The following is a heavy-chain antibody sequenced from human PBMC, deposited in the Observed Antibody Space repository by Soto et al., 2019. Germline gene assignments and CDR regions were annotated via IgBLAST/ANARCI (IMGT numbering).Heavy chain of an antibody. J-gene: IGHJ5*02. CDR3: ARRDYGEGSTRFDP. CDR1: GYPFTSYG. V-gene: IGHV1-18*01. CDR2: ISAYNGLT. D-gene: IGHD4-17*01. Sequence: QVQLVQSGAEVKKPGASVKVSCKASGYPFTSYGISWVRQAPGQGLEWVGWISAYNGLTRYAQSLQGRVTMTTDSSSTKAYMEQRSLTSDDTAVDYCARRDYGEGSTRFDPWGQGTLVTVSS.